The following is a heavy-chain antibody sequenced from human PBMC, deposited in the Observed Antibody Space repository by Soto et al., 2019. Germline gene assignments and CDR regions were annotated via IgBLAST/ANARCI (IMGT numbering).Heavy chain of an antibody. V-gene: IGHV3-48*04. J-gene: IGHJ6*02. CDR3: ARVDSRGYYPYYHYYGMDV. CDR1: GFTFSSYS. D-gene: IGHD3-22*01. Sequence: GGSLRLSCAASGFTFSSYSMNWVRQAPGKGLEWVSCISSSSSTIYYADSVKGRFTISRDNAKNSLYLQMNSLRAEDTAVYYCARVDSRGYYPYYHYYGMDVWGQGTTVTVSS. CDR2: ISSSSSTI.